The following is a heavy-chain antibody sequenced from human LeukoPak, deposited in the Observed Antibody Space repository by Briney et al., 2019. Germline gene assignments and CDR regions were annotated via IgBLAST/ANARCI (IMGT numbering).Heavy chain of an antibody. D-gene: IGHD2-2*03. CDR2: INPNSGGT. CDR1: GYSFTGYY. J-gene: IGHJ2*01. CDR3: ARDRGYCSSTNCRTLYWYFDL. Sequence: ASVKVSCKASGYSFTGYYMHWVRQAPGQGLEWMGWINPNSGGTNYAQKFQGRVTMTRDTSISTAYMELSRLRSDDTAVYYCARDRGYCSSTNCRTLYWYFDLWGRGTLVTVSS. V-gene: IGHV1-2*02.